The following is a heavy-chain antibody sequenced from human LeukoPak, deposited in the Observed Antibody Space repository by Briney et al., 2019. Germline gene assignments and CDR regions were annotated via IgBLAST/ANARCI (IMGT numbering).Heavy chain of an antibody. J-gene: IGHJ3*02. Sequence: PGGSLRLSCAASGFTFSSYGMHWVRQAPGKGLEWVAVISYDGSNKYYADSVKGRFTISRDNSKNTLNLQMNSLRAEDTAVYYCAKLYEGYYDSSGYPPNGAFDIWGQGTMVTVSS. CDR1: GFTFSSYG. CDR2: ISYDGSNK. V-gene: IGHV3-30*18. D-gene: IGHD3-22*01. CDR3: AKLYEGYYDSSGYPPNGAFDI.